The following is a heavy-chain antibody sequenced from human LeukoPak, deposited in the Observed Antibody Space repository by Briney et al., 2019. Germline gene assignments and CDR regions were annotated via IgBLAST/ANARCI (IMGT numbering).Heavy chain of an antibody. CDR1: GGSISSYY. J-gene: IGHJ4*02. CDR2: IYYSGST. CDR3: ARADSSSWFD. Sequence: SETLSLTCSVSGGSISSYYWSWIRQPPGKGLEWIGYIYYSGSTNYNPSLKSRVTISADTSKNQFSLKLSSVTAADTAVYYCARADSSSWFDWGQGTLVTVSS. D-gene: IGHD6-13*01. V-gene: IGHV4-59*01.